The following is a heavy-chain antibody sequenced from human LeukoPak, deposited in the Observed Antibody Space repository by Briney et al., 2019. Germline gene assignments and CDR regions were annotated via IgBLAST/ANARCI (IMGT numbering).Heavy chain of an antibody. D-gene: IGHD3-22*01. CDR2: INHSGST. Sequence: SETLSLTCTVSGGSISSYYWSWIRQPPGKGLEWIGEINHSGSTNYNPSLKSRVTISVDTSKNQFSLKLSSVTAADTAVYYCARGERITMIGFDYWGQGTLVTVSS. J-gene: IGHJ4*02. CDR3: ARGERITMIGFDY. V-gene: IGHV4-34*01. CDR1: GGSISSYY.